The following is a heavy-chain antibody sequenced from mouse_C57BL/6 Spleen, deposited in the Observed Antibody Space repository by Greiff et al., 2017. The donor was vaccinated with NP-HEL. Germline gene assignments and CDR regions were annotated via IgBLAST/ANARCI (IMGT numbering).Heavy chain of an antibody. V-gene: IGHV1-18*01. CDR2: INPNNGGT. J-gene: IGHJ1*03. CDR3: ARSMGMTTVVAPRWYFDV. CDR1: GYTFTDYN. D-gene: IGHD1-1*01. Sequence: EVQLQQSGPELVKPGASVKIPCKASGYTFTDYNMDWVKQSHGKSLEWIGDINPNNGGTIYNQKFKGKATLTVDKSSSTAYMELRSLTSEDTAVYYCARSMGMTTVVAPRWYFDVWGTGTTVTVSS.